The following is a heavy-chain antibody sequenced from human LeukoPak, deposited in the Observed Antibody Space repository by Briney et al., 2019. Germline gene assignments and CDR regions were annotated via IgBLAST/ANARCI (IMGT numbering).Heavy chain of an antibody. J-gene: IGHJ4*02. D-gene: IGHD2-2*01. CDR3: AKDRADCSNTSCYAFFDY. V-gene: IGHV3-23*01. CDR1: GLTFSNYA. Sequence: GGSLRLSCAASGLTFSNYAINWVRQAPGKGLEWVSAISGSGGSTFYADSVKGRFTISRDNSKNTLYLQMNSLRAEDTAVYYCAKDRADCSNTSCYAFFDYWGQGTLVTVSS. CDR2: ISGSGGST.